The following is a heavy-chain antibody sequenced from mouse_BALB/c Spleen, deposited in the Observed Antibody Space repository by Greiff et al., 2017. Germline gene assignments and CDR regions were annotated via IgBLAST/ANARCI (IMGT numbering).Heavy chain of an antibody. Sequence: EVQLQQSGPGLVKPSQSLSLTCTVTGYSITSDYAWNWIRQFPGNKLEWMGYISYSGSTSYNPSLKSRISITRDTSKNQFFLQLNSVTTEDTATYYCARIEGDYYGSSSWFAYWGQGTLVTVSA. CDR1: GYSITSDYA. CDR3: ARIEGDYYGSSSWFAY. CDR2: ISYSGST. V-gene: IGHV3-2*02. J-gene: IGHJ3*01. D-gene: IGHD1-1*01.